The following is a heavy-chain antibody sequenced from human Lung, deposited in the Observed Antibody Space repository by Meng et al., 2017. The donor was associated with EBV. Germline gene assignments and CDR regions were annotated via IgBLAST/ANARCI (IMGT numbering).Heavy chain of an antibody. D-gene: IGHD1-26*01. V-gene: IGHV3-74*01. CDR2: ITPDGGRT. CDR1: GFSFSVYW. J-gene: IGHJ4*02. Sequence: EVQVFESGGTLVQPGGSLGLSCATSGFSFSVYWMHWVRQVPGKGLQWVSRITPDGGRTDYADSVKGRFTISRDNAAKTLYLQMWSLRPEDTAVYYCSRDLMGPDDWWGQGTLVTVSS. CDR3: SRDLMGPDDW.